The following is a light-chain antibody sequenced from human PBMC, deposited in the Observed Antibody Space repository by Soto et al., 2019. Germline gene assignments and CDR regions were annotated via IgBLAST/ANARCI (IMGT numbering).Light chain of an antibody. CDR1: QTTSSW. V-gene: IGKV1-5*01. CDR3: QQYNSFPFT. J-gene: IGKJ2*01. CDR2: DTS. Sequence: DIQMTQSPSTLSAGFGDRVIITCRASQTTSSWLAWYQQKPGEAPNLLIYDTSSLQSGVPSRFSVSGSGTEFTLTIISLQPDDFATYYCQQYNSFPFTFGQGTKVDIK.